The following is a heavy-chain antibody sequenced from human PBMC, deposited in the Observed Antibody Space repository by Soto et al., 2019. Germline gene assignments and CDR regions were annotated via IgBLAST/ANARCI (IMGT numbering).Heavy chain of an antibody. CDR3: ARATGTLRSRNCDY. D-gene: IGHD1-1*01. CDR2: IYHTGST. J-gene: IGHJ4*02. CDR1: RGTVRTVGHY. Sequence: SETMAITRAVSRGTVRTVGHYGTCIRQPPGKGLEWIGSIYHTGSTYYSKSLRSRLTMSVDTSKSQFSLRLSSVTAADTAVYYCARATGTLRSRNCDYWGQGSLVTLS. V-gene: IGHV4-31*11.